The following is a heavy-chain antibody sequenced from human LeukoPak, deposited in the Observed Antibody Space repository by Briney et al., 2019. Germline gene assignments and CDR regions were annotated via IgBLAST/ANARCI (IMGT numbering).Heavy chain of an antibody. D-gene: IGHD2-15*01. CDR1: GHTFTGYY. Sequence: GASVKVSCKASGHTFTGYYMHWVRQAPGQGLEWMGWINPNSGGTNYAQKFQGRVTMTRDTSISTAYMELSRLRSDDTAVYYCARDDCSGGSCYSELDYWGQGTLVTVSS. J-gene: IGHJ4*02. CDR3: ARDDCSGGSCYSELDY. CDR2: INPNSGGT. V-gene: IGHV1-2*02.